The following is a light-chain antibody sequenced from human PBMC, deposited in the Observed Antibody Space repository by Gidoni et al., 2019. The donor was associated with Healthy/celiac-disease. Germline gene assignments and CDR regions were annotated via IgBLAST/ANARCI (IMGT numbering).Light chain of an antibody. CDR3: QQSYSTPRT. V-gene: IGKV1-39*01. Sequence: DIQMTQSPSFLSASVGDRVTITCRASQSISSYLNWYQQKPGKAPKLLIYAASSLQSGVPSRFSGSGSGTDFTLTISSLQPEDFATYYCQQSYSTPRTFGQXTELEIK. CDR1: QSISSY. CDR2: AAS. J-gene: IGKJ2*01.